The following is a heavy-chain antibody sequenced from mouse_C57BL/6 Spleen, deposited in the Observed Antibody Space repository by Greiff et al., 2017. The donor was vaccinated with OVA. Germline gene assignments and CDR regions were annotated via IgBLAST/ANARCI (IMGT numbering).Heavy chain of an antibody. Sequence: EVKLMESGPGMVKPSQSLSLTCTVTGYSITSGYDWHWIRHFPGNKLEWMGYISYSGSTTYNPSLKSRISITHDTSKNHFFLKLNSVTTEDTATYYCARGAYDFAMDYWGQGTSVTVSS. J-gene: IGHJ4*01. V-gene: IGHV3-1*01. CDR1: GYSITSGYD. CDR3: ARGAYDFAMDY. D-gene: IGHD2-4*01. CDR2: ISYSGST.